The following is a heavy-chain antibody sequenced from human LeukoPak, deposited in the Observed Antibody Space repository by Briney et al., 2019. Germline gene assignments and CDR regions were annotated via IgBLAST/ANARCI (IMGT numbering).Heavy chain of an antibody. Sequence: GGSLRLSCAASGFTFSRYWMSWVRQAPGKGLEWVANIKEDGTAKYYVESVKGRFTISRDNAKNSLYLQMNSLRAEDTAVYYCARRAVAGTGRLGDDALDYWGQGTLVTVSS. CDR1: GFTFSRYW. CDR2: IKEDGTAK. D-gene: IGHD6-19*01. J-gene: IGHJ4*02. V-gene: IGHV3-7*02. CDR3: ARRAVAGTGRLGDDALDY.